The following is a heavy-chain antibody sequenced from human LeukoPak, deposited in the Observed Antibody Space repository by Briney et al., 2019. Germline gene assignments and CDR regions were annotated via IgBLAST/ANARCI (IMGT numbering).Heavy chain of an antibody. CDR1: GFTFSSYG. CDR3: ARSSMIPIGFFDS. D-gene: IGHD3-16*01. CDR2: ISYDGSNK. Sequence: GGSLRLSCAASGFTFSSYGMHWVRQAPGKGLEWVAVISYDGSNKYYADSVKGRFTISRDNAKNSLYLQMNSLRAEDTAVYYCARSSMIPIGFFDSWGQGTLVTVSS. J-gene: IGHJ4*02. V-gene: IGHV3-30*03.